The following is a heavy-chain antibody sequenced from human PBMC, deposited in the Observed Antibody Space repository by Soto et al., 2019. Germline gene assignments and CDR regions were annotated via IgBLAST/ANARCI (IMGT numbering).Heavy chain of an antibody. CDR3: ASGVYSYGYRPGYYFDY. CDR2: ISAYNGNT. Sequence: ASVKVSCKASGYTFTSYGISWVRQAPGQGLEWMGWISAYNGNTNYAQKLQGRVTMTTDTSTSTAYMELRSLRSDDTAVYYCASGVYSYGYRPGYYFDYWGQGTLVTVSS. V-gene: IGHV1-18*04. D-gene: IGHD5-18*01. CDR1: GYTFTSYG. J-gene: IGHJ4*02.